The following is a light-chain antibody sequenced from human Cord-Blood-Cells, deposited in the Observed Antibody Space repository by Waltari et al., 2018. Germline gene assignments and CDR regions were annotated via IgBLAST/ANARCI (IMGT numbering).Light chain of an antibody. CDR1: QSISSW. CDR2: KAA. J-gene: IGKJ2*01. Sequence: DILMTQSPSTLSESVGDRVTSTCRASQSISSWLAWYQQKPGKAPKLLIYKAASVESGVPSRFSGSGSGTEFTLTISSLQPDDFATYYCQQYNSYSYTFGQGTKLEIK. V-gene: IGKV1-5*03. CDR3: QQYNSYSYT.